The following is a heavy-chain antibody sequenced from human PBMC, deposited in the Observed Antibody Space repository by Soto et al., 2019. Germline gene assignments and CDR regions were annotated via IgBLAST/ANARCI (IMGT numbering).Heavy chain of an antibody. CDR2: ISYDGSNK. J-gene: IGHJ4*02. CDR1: GFTFSSYA. CDR3: ARVSHRGYSYGYPDY. Sequence: RRLSCAASGFTFSSYAMHWVRQAPGKGLEWVAVISYDGSNKYYADSVKGRFTISRDNSKNTLYLQMNSLRAEDTAVYYCARVSHRGYSYGYPDYWGQGTLVTVSS. D-gene: IGHD5-18*01. V-gene: IGHV3-30-3*01.